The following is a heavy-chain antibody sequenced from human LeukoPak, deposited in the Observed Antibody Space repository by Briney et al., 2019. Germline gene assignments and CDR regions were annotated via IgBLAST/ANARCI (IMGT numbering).Heavy chain of an antibody. V-gene: IGHV4-61*05. J-gene: IGHJ5*02. CDR1: GGSISSSSYY. Sequence: SETLSLTCTVSGGSISSSSYYWGWIRQPPGKGLEWIGYIYYSGSTNYNPSLKSRVTISVDTSKNQFSLKLSSVTAADTAVYYCARAGVTGNWFDPWGQGTLVTVSS. D-gene: IGHD2-21*02. CDR3: ARAGVTGNWFDP. CDR2: IYYSGST.